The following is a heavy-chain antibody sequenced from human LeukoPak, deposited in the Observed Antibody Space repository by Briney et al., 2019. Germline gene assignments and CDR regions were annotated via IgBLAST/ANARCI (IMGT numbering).Heavy chain of an antibody. CDR1: GFIFRSYA. CDR2: TSGDGITT. V-gene: IGHV3-43*02. CDR3: ARDHVYGGADY. Sequence: GGSLRLSCAASGFIFRSYAIHWVRQAPGKGLEWVSLTSGDGITTYFADSVKGRFTISRDNSKSSLFLQMNSLRTEDTALYYCARDHVYGGADYWGQGTLVTVSS. D-gene: IGHD5/OR15-5a*01. J-gene: IGHJ4*02.